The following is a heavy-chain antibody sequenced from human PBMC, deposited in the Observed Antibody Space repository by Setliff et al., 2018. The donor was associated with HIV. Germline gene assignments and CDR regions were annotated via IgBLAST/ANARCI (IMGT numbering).Heavy chain of an antibody. CDR2: IYTSGIT. Sequence: SETLSLTCPVSGDSTSSYYWSWIRQPPGKGLEWIGYIYTSGITNYNPSLKSRVTISVDTSKNQFSLKLNSVTAADTAVYYCATRPADSKWYGVFDYWGQGTLVTVSS. CDR1: GDSTSSYY. CDR3: ATRPADSKWYGVFDY. J-gene: IGHJ4*02. V-gene: IGHV4-4*09. D-gene: IGHD6-13*01.